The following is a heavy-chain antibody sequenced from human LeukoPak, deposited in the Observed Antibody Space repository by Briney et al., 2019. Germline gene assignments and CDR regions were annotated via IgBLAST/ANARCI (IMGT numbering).Heavy chain of an antibody. CDR3: ASRPGIAVAGTDFDY. J-gene: IGHJ4*02. V-gene: IGHV1-2*06. D-gene: IGHD6-19*01. Sequence: AASVKVSCKASGYTFTGYYMHWVRQAPGQGLEWMGRINPNSGGTNYAQKFQGRVTMTRDTSISTAYMELSRLRSDDTAGYYRASRPGIAVAGTDFDYWGQGTLVTVSS. CDR1: GYTFTGYY. CDR2: INPNSGGT.